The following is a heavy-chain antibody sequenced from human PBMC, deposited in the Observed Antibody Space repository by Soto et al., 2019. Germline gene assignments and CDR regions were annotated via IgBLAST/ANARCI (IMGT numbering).Heavy chain of an antibody. D-gene: IGHD5-18*01. J-gene: IGHJ4*02. CDR2: ISGSGGST. Sequence: LRLSCAASGFTFSSYAMSWVRQAPGKGLERVSAISGSGGSTYYADSVKGRFTISRDNSKNTLYPQMNSLRAEDTAVYYCAKDTGVDTAMVTGYWGQGTLVTVSS. CDR1: GFTFSSYA. V-gene: IGHV3-23*01. CDR3: AKDTGVDTAMVTGY.